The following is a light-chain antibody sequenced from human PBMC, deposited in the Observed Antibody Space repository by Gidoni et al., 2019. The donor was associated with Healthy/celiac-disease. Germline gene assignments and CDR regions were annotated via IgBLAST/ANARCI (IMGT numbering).Light chain of an antibody. V-gene: IGKV1-13*02. CDR3: QQFNSYPFT. J-gene: IGKJ3*01. CDR1: QGISSA. Sequence: AIQLTPSPSSLSASVGDRVTITCRASQGISSALAWYQQKPGKAPKLLIYDASSLERGVPSRFSGSGSGTDFTLTISSLQPEDFATYYCQQFNSYPFTFGPGTKVDIK. CDR2: DAS.